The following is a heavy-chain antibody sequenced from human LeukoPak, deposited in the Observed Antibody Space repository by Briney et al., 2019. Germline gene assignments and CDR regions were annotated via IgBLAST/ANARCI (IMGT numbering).Heavy chain of an antibody. J-gene: IGHJ4*02. CDR2: ISGSGGST. CDR1: GFTFSSYA. Sequence: GGSLRLSCAASGFTFSSYAMSWVRQAPGKGLEWVSAISGSGGSTYYADSVKGRFTISRDNSKNTLHLQMNSLRAEDTAVYYCAKGPIVLMVYATYFDYWGQGTLVTVSS. CDR3: AKGPIVLMVYATYFDY. D-gene: IGHD2-8*01. V-gene: IGHV3-23*01.